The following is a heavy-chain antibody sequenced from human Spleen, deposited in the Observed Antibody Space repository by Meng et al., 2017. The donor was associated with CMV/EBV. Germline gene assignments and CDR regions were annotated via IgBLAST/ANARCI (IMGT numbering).Heavy chain of an antibody. CDR2: LNHSGST. CDR1: GGSFSGYY. D-gene: IGHD1-26*01. V-gene: IGHV4-34*01. J-gene: IGHJ4*02. CDR3: ARGPVGATVDY. Sequence: LPGAVYGGSFSGYYWSCIRQPPGKGLEWIGELNHSGSTNYTPSLQSRVTISVDTSKNQFSLKLSSVTAADTAVYYCARGPVGATVDYWGQGTLVTVSS.